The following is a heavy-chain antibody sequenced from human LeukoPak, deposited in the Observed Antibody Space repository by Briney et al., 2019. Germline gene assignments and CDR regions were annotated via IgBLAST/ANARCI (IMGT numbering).Heavy chain of an antibody. D-gene: IGHD1-7*01. V-gene: IGHV4-4*07. J-gene: IGHJ5*02. CDR1: GASISSYY. CDR2: IYVTGST. Sequence: SETLSLTCTVSGASISSYYWSWIRQPAGKALEWIGRIYVTGSTTYNPSLESRVTMTLDTSKNHFSLKLRSVTAADTAVYYCARDSGTTGEVKFDPWGQGTLVTVSS. CDR3: ARDSGTTGEVKFDP.